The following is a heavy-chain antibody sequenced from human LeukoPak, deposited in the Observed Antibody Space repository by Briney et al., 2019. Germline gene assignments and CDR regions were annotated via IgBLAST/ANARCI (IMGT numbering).Heavy chain of an antibody. CDR3: ARDPPYCGGDCYSGY. CDR2: IKQDGSEK. D-gene: IGHD2-21*02. V-gene: IGHV3-7*03. Sequence: GGSLRLSCATSGYTFSSYWMSWVRQAPGKGLEWVANIKQDGSEKYYVDSVKGRFTISRDNAKNSLYLQMNSLRAEDTAVYYCARDPPYCGGDCYSGYWGQGTLVTVSS. J-gene: IGHJ4*02. CDR1: GYTFSSYW.